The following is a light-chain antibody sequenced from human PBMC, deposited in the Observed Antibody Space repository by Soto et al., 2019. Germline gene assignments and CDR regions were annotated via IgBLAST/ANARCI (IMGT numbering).Light chain of an antibody. Sequence: QSVLTQPASVSGSPRQSITISCTGTSSDVGRYNLVSWYQQHPGKAPKLMIYEGSKRPSGVSNRFSGSKSGNTASLTISGLQAEDEGDYYCCAYAGSSNLVFGGGTKLTVL. J-gene: IGLJ2*01. CDR2: EGS. CDR3: CAYAGSSNLV. CDR1: SSDVGRYNL. V-gene: IGLV2-23*01.